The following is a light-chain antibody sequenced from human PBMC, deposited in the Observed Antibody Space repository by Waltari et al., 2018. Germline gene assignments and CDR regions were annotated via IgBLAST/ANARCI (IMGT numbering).Light chain of an antibody. J-gene: IGLJ2*01. CDR2: QDA. Sequence: WYQQKPGQSPVLSIYQDAKRPSGIPWRFSGSNSGNTATLTISGTQAMDEADYYCQAWDSSVVFGGGTKLTVL. CDR3: QAWDSSVV. V-gene: IGLV3-1*01.